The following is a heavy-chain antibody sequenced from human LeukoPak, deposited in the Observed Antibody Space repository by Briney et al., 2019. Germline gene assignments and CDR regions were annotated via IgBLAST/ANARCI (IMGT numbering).Heavy chain of an antibody. CDR3: ARDPGRWLQLLDY. V-gene: IGHV1-3*01. J-gene: IGHJ4*02. D-gene: IGHD5-24*01. CDR1: GYTFTSYA. CDR2: INAGNGNT. Sequence: ASVKVSCKASGYTFTSYAMHWVRQAPGQRLEWMGWINAGNGNTKYSQKFQGRVTITRDTSASTAYMELSSLRSEDTAVYYCARDPGRWLQLLDYWGQGTLVTVSS.